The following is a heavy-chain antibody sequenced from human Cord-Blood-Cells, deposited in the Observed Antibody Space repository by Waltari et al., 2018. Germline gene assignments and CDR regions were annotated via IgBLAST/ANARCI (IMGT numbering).Heavy chain of an antibody. CDR3: ARVSSTSRFGDV. V-gene: IGHV1-2*02. J-gene: IGHJ6*02. CDR1: GSTFPGYF. CDR2: INPNSGGT. D-gene: IGHD2-2*01. Sequence: QVQLVPSGAEVKKPGASVKVSCKASGSTFPGYFIHWARQALGQGLEWMGWINPNSGGTNYAQKFQGRVTMTRDTSISTAYMELSRLRSDDTAVYYCARVSSTSRFGDVWGQGTTVTVSS.